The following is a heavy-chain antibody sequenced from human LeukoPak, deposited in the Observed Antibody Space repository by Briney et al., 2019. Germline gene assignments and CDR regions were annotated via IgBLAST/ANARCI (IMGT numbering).Heavy chain of an antibody. V-gene: IGHV1-69*13. D-gene: IGHD3-22*01. Sequence: ASVKVSCKASGGTFRSYAIAWVRQAPGHRLKWMGGISPIFGTSNYAQKFQGRVTITADESTSTAYMDLSSLRSDDTAVYYCARALYYYDNSGYPTAFDYWGQGTLVTVSS. CDR1: GGTFRSYA. CDR2: ISPIFGTS. CDR3: ARALYYYDNSGYPTAFDY. J-gene: IGHJ4*02.